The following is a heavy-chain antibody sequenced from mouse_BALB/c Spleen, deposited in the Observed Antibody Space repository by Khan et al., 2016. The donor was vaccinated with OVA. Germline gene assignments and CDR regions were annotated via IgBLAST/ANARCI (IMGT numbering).Heavy chain of an antibody. Sequence: VQLKESGPGLVKSSQSLSLTRTVTGYSITSGYGWNWIRQFPGNILELIGYISYSGSTNYNPSLKSQNSITRDTSKNQFFLQLNSVTTEDTATYYCTRTARMRYWGQGTSLTVSS. CDR1: GYSITSGYG. V-gene: IGHV3-2*02. J-gene: IGHJ2*02. CDR2: ISYSGST. CDR3: TRTARMRY. D-gene: IGHD1-2*01.